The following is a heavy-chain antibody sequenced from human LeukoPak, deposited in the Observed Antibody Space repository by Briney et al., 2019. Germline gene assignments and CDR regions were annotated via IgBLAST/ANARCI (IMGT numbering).Heavy chain of an antibody. Sequence: GGSLRLSCAASGFTFSRSAMSWVRQAPGKGPEWVSAISGSGTGTFYTDSVKGRFTISRDTSKNTLSLQMNSLRAEDTAVYYCMTRLDSTMIVAWGQGTLVTVSS. CDR1: GFTFSRSA. CDR3: MTRLDSTMIVA. D-gene: IGHD3-22*01. V-gene: IGHV3-23*01. CDR2: ISGSGTGT. J-gene: IGHJ5*02.